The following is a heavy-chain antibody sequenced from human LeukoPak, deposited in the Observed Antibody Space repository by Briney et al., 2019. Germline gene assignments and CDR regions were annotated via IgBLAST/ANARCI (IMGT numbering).Heavy chain of an antibody. J-gene: IGHJ6*02. CDR1: GGSISGRY. CDR2: INYSGST. Sequence: SETLSLTCTVSGGSISGRYWGWIRQPPGKGLEWIGYINYSGSTDYNPSLKSRVTISLDTSKNQFSLKLSSVTAADTAVYYCAREFHGMDVWGQGTTVTVSS. CDR3: AREFHGMDV. V-gene: IGHV4-59*11. D-gene: IGHD2-21*01.